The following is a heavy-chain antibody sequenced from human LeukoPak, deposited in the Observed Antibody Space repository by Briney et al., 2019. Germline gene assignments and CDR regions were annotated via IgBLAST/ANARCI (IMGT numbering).Heavy chain of an antibody. Sequence: SETLSLTCAVYGGFFSGYYWSWIRQPPGKGLEWIGEINHSGSTNYNPSLKSRVTISVDTSKNQFSLKLSSVTAADTAVYYCARGYRIAAAGTKRFDPWGQGTLVTVSS. CDR1: GGFFSGYY. CDR3: ARGYRIAAAGTKRFDP. J-gene: IGHJ5*02. D-gene: IGHD6-13*01. CDR2: INHSGST. V-gene: IGHV4-34*01.